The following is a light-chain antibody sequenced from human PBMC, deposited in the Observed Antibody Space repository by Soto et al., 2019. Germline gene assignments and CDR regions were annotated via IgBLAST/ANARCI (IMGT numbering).Light chain of an antibody. CDR3: TSYVGSNIWV. CDR2: EVS. CDR1: SSDVGAYKY. J-gene: IGLJ3*02. V-gene: IGLV2-8*01. Sequence: QSVLTQPPSASGSPGQSVTISCTGTSSDVGAYKYVSWYQQYPGKAPKLMIYEVSKRPSGVPDRFSGSKSGNTASLTVSVLQAEDEADYYCTSYVGSNIWVFGGGTKVTVL.